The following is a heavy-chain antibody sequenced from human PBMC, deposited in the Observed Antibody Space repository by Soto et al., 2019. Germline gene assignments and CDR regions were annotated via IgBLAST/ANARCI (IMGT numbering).Heavy chain of an antibody. D-gene: IGHD6-6*01. J-gene: IGHJ4*02. V-gene: IGHV3-21*01. Sequence: EVQLVESGGGLVKPGGSLRLSCAASGFTFSSYSMNWVRQAPGKGLEWVSSISSSSSYIYYADSVKGRFTISRDNAKNSLYLHMNSLRAEDTAVYYCARDDYSSSYFDYWGQGTLVTVSS. CDR3: ARDDYSSSYFDY. CDR2: ISSSSSYI. CDR1: GFTFSSYS.